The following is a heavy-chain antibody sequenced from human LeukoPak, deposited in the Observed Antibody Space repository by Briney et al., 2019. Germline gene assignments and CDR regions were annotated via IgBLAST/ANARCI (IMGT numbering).Heavy chain of an antibody. D-gene: IGHD1-26*01. CDR1: GFTFSSYS. V-gene: IGHV3-48*01. J-gene: IGHJ4*02. CDR3: ASGSYSRPFDY. CDR2: ISSSSSTI. Sequence: GGSLRLSCAASGFTFSSYSMNWVRQAPGKGLEWVSYISSSSSTIYYADSVKGRFTISRDNAKNSLYLQMNSLRAEDTAVYYCASGSYSRPFDYWGQGTLSPSPQ.